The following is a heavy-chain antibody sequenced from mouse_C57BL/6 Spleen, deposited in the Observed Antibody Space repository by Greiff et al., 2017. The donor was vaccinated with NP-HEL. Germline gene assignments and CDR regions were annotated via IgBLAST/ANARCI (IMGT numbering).Heavy chain of an antibody. D-gene: IGHD2-4*01. CDR1: GYAFSSYW. Sequence: VQLQESGAELVKPGASVKISCKASGYAFSSYWMNWVKQRPGKGLEWIGQIYPGDGDTNYNGKFKGKATLTADKSSSTAYMQLSSLTSEDSAVYFCARGPPDYDYAMDYWGQGTSVTVSS. V-gene: IGHV1-80*01. J-gene: IGHJ4*01. CDR2: IYPGDGDT. CDR3: ARGPPDYDYAMDY.